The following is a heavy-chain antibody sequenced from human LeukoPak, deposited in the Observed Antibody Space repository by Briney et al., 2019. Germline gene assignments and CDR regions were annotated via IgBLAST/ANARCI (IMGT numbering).Heavy chain of an antibody. D-gene: IGHD2-2*01. Sequence: PGGSLRLSCTASGFTFGDYTMSWVRQAPGKGLEWVGFIRSEAYGGTTEYAASVKGRFTISRDDSKSIAYLQMNSLKTEDTAMYYCARDGCGSTSCYSVFDFWGQGTLVTVSS. CDR1: GFTFGDYT. V-gene: IGHV3-49*04. CDR3: ARDGCGSTSCYSVFDF. J-gene: IGHJ4*02. CDR2: IRSEAYGGTT.